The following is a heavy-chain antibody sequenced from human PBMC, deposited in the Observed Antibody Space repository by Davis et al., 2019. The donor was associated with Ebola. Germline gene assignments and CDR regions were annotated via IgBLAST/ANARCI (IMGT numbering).Heavy chain of an antibody. CDR3: ARLTAPSSGSYYLFAFDI. CDR2: IYPGDSDS. CDR1: AYSFTSYW. D-gene: IGHD1-26*01. V-gene: IGHV5-51*01. J-gene: IGHJ3*02. Sequence: PGGSLRLSCKGSAYSFTSYWIGWVRQLPGKGLEWMGIIYPGDSDSRYSPSFQGQFTISADKSISTAYLQWSSLKASDTAMYYCARLTAPSSGSYYLFAFDIWGQGTMVTVSS.